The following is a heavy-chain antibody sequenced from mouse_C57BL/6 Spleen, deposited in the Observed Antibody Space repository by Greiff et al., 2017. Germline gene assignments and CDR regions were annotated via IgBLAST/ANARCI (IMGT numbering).Heavy chain of an antibody. D-gene: IGHD2-4*01. CDR1: GYTFTSYW. CDR2: IDPSDSNT. V-gene: IGHV1-69*01. Sequence: QQSCKASGYTFTSYWMHWVKQRPGQGLEWIGEIDPSDSNTNYNQKFKGKSTLTVDKSSSTAYMQLSSLTSEDSAVYYCARTVYYDYGWYFDVWGTGTTVTVSS. CDR3: ARTVYYDYGWYFDV. J-gene: IGHJ1*03.